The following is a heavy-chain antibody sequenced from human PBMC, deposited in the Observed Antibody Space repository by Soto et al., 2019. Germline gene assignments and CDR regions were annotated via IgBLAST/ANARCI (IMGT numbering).Heavy chain of an antibody. V-gene: IGHV5-10-1*01. CDR3: ARHQEGFLEWLFDY. J-gene: IGHJ4*02. Sequence: VESLTISCKGSGYSFTSYWISWVRQMPGKGPEWMGRIDPSDSYTNYSPSFQGHVTISADKSISTAYLQWSSLKASDTAMYYCARHQEGFLEWLFDYWGQGTLVTVSS. CDR1: GYSFTSYW. D-gene: IGHD3-3*01. CDR2: IDPSDSYT.